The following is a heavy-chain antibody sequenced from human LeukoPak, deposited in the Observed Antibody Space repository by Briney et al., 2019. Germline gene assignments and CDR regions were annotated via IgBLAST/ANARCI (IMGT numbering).Heavy chain of an antibody. CDR1: GFTFSSYG. CDR2: IRYDGSNK. D-gene: IGHD2-2*02. J-gene: IGHJ3*02. V-gene: IGHV3-30*02. Sequence: PGGSLRLSCAASGFTFSSYGMHWVRQAPGKGLEWVAFIRYDGSNKYYADSVKGRFTISRDNSKNTLYLQMNSLRAEDTAVYYCARATERYCSSTSCYTDAFDIWGQGTMVTVSS. CDR3: ARATERYCSSTSCYTDAFDI.